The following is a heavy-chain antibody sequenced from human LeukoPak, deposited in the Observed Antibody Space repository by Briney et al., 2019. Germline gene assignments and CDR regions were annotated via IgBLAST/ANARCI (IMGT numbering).Heavy chain of an antibody. D-gene: IGHD4-17*01. CDR3: ARDLAYGDYIYDY. V-gene: IGHV3-66*01. CDR2: IYSGDTT. CDR1: GITFSRNY. Sequence: GGSLRLSCAASGITFSRNYMNWVRQAPGKGLEWVSVIYSGDTTHYADSVKGRFSTSRDNSKNTLYLQMNNLRVEDTAVYYCARDLAYGDYIYDYWGQGTLVTVSS. J-gene: IGHJ4*02.